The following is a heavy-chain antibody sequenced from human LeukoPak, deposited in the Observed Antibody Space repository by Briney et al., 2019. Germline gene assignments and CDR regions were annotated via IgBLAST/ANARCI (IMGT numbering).Heavy chain of an antibody. J-gene: IGHJ4*02. D-gene: IGHD2-15*01. Sequence: GESLKISCRGSGYSFPSYWIGWVRQMPGRGLEWMGIIYPGDSDTKYSPSFQGQVTISADRSISTTYLQWSSLKASDTAMYYCARKVASAARSFDYWGQGTLVTVSS. CDR2: IYPGDSDT. CDR1: GYSFPSYW. CDR3: ARKVASAARSFDY. V-gene: IGHV5-51*01.